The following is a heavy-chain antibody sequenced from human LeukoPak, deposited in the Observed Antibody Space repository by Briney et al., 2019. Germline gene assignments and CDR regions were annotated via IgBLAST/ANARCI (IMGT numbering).Heavy chain of an antibody. V-gene: IGHV4-59*12. J-gene: IGHJ4*02. CDR3: ARGLYYTFWSGSYTEDRFFDY. CDR1: GFSISSYY. D-gene: IGHD3-3*01. CDR2: IYYSGST. Sequence: SETLSLTCTVSGFSISSYYWSWIRQPPGKGLEWVGYIYYSGSTYYNPSLKSRVTISVDTSRNQVSLKLTSVTAADTAVYYCARGLYYTFWSGSYTEDRFFDYWGQGTLVTVSS.